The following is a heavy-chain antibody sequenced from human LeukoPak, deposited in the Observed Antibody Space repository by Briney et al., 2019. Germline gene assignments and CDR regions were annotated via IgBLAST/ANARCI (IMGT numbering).Heavy chain of an antibody. CDR3: ARASSGWYYFDY. J-gene: IGHJ4*02. V-gene: IGHV1-2*02. D-gene: IGHD6-19*01. CDR1: GYTFSGYY. CDR2: INPNSGGT. Sequence: GASVKVSCKASGYTFSGYYMHWVRQAPGQGLEWMGWINPNSGGTNYAQKFQGRVTMTRDTSISTAYMELSRLRSDDTAVYYCARASSGWYYFDYWGQGTLVTVSS.